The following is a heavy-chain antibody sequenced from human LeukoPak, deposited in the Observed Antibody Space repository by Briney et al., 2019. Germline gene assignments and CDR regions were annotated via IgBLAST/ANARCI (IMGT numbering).Heavy chain of an antibody. CDR1: GGSFSGYY. D-gene: IGHD2-2*01. CDR2: INHSGST. Sequence: SETLSLTCAVYGGSFSGYYWSWIRQPPGKGLEWIGEINHSGSTNYNPSLKSRVTISVDTSKYQFSLKLSSVTAADTAVYYCARGSPNFDIVVVPAARRRNWFDPWGQGTLVTVSS. V-gene: IGHV4-34*01. J-gene: IGHJ5*02. CDR3: ARGSPNFDIVVVPAARRRNWFDP.